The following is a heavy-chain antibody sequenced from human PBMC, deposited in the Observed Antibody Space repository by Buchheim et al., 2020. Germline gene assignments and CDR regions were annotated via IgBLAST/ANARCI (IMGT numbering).Heavy chain of an antibody. D-gene: IGHD3/OR15-3a*01. J-gene: IGHJ6*02. CDR1: GGSISSYY. Sequence: QVQLQESGPGLVKPSETLSLTCTVSGGSISSYYWSWIRQPPGKGLEWIGYIYYRGSTNYNPSLKSRVTISVDTSKNQFSLKLSSVTAADTDVYYCARTFTDWPSYYYYGRDVWGQGTT. V-gene: IGHV4-59*01. CDR2: IYYRGST. CDR3: ARTFTDWPSYYYYGRDV.